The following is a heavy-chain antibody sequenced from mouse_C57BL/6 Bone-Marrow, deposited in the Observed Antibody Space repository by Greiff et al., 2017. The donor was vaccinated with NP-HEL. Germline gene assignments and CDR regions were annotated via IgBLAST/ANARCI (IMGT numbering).Heavy chain of an antibody. CDR2: SRNKANDYTT. D-gene: IGHD1-1*01. Sequence: EVQGVESGGGLVQSGRSLRLSCATSGFTFSDFYMEWVRQAPGKGLEWIAASRNKANDYTTESSASVKGRFIVSRDSSQSIIYLQMNARRAEDTAIYDWARDEDTTGGSRDYWGQGTSVTVSA. CDR1: GFTFSDFY. V-gene: IGHV7-1*01. CDR3: ARDEDTTGGSRDY. J-gene: IGHJ4*01.